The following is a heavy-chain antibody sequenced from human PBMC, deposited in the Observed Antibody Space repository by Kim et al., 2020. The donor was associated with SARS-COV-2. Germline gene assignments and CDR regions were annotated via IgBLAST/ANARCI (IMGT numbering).Heavy chain of an antibody. J-gene: IGHJ4*02. Sequence: KYNQALKNRVTISVDTSTNQFSLKLSSVTAADTAVYYCARAQGWLRSIDYWGQGTLVTVSS. D-gene: IGHD5-12*01. V-gene: IGHV4-34*01. CDR3: ARAQGWLRSIDY.